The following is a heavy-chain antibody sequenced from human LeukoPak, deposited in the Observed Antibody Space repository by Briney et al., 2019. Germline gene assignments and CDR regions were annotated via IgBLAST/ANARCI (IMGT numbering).Heavy chain of an antibody. D-gene: IGHD3-22*01. CDR3: AKSNGYGLIDI. V-gene: IGHV4-4*02. CDR2: IFYSGST. J-gene: IGHJ3*02. CDR1: GSSISSSRW. Sequence: SETLSLTCAVSGSSISSSRWWSWVRQPPGKGLEWIGNIFYSGSTYYSPSLKSRVTISLDTSRNQFSLKLNSVTAADTAVYYCAKSNGYGLIDIWGQGTMVTVSS.